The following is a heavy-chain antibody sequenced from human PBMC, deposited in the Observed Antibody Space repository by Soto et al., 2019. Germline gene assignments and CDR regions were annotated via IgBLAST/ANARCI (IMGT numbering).Heavy chain of an antibody. CDR3: ARGLITGSHYSGGWYYFDS. CDR2: INHSGST. Sequence: SETLSLTCAVYGGSFTGYYWSWIRQPPGKGLEWIGEINHSGSTNYNPSLKSRVTISVHPSNSQFSLELSSVTAADTAVYYCARGLITGSHYSGGWYYFDSWGEGTQVTVYS. CDR1: GGSFTGYY. D-gene: IGHD1-26*01. V-gene: IGHV4-34*01. J-gene: IGHJ4*02.